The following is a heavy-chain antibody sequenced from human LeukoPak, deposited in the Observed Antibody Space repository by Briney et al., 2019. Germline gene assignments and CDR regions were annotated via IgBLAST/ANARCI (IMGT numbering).Heavy chain of an antibody. D-gene: IGHD3-22*01. CDR2: IYYSGST. CDR3: ARHPHDFYDSSGYYSVLGYFDY. CDR1: GGSISSYY. V-gene: IGHV4-59*08. J-gene: IGHJ4*02. Sequence: PSQTLSLTCTVSGGSISSYYWSWIRQPPGKGLEWIGYIYYSGSTNYNPSLKSRVTISVDTSKNQFSLKLSSVTAADTALYYCARHPHDFYDSSGYYSVLGYFDYWGQGTLVTVSS.